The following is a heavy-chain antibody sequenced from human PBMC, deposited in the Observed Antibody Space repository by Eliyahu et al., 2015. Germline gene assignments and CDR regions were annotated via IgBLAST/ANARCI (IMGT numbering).Heavy chain of an antibody. Sequence: EVQLVESGGGLVKPGGSLRLSCAASGXTFTXXTISWVRQAPGKGGEWGSSISSSSRYIYYAASVKGRFTISRDNAQYSLYLQMNSLRAEDTAVYYCSRVRYCSGDNCYRDFYYGMDVLGQGTTVTVSS. V-gene: IGHV3-21*02. CDR3: SRVRYCSGDNCYRDFYYGMDV. CDR2: ISSSSRYI. D-gene: IGHD2-15*01. CDR1: GXTFTXXT. J-gene: IGHJ6*02.